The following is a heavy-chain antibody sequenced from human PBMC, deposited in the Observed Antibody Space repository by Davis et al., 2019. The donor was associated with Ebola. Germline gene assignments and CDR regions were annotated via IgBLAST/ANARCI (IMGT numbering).Heavy chain of an antibody. Sequence: SQTLSLTCAISGDRVSRHSAACTWIRQSPSRGLEWLGRTYYRSKWYNDYAVSVKSRITINADTSKNQLSLQLNSVTPEDTAVYYCARDESIAVAGPRGWFDPWGQGTLVTVSS. D-gene: IGHD6-19*01. CDR2: TYYRSKWYN. J-gene: IGHJ5*02. V-gene: IGHV6-1*01. CDR3: ARDESIAVAGPRGWFDP. CDR1: GDRVSRHSAA.